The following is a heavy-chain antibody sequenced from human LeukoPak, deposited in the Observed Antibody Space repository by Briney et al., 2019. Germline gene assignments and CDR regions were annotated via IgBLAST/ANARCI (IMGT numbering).Heavy chain of an antibody. J-gene: IGHJ4*02. CDR2: ISSSSSYI. Sequence: PGGSLRLSCAASGFTFSSYSMNWVRQAPGKGLEWVSSISSSSSYIYYADSVKGRFTISRDNSKSTLYLQMNGLRAEDTAVYYCAKISTPIPAAGAMDNWGQGTLVTFSS. V-gene: IGHV3-21*04. D-gene: IGHD6-13*01. CDR3: AKISTPIPAAGAMDN. CDR1: GFTFSSYS.